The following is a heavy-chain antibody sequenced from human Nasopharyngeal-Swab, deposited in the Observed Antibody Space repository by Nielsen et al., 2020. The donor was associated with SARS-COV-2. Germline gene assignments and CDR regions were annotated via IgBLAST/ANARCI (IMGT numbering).Heavy chain of an antibody. Sequence: GESLKISCAASGFTFSSYGMHWVRQAPGKGLEWVAVIWYDGSNKYYADSVKGRFTISRDNSKNTLYPQMNSLRAEDTAVYYCARDIGVGATPQDYWGQGTLVTVSS. V-gene: IGHV3-33*01. CDR3: ARDIGVGATPQDY. D-gene: IGHD1-26*01. CDR2: IWYDGSNK. J-gene: IGHJ4*02. CDR1: GFTFSSYG.